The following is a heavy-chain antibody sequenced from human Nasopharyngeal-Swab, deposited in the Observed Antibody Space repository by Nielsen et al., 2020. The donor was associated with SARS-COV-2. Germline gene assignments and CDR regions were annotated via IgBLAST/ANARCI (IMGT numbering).Heavy chain of an antibody. J-gene: IGHJ6*03. V-gene: IGHV3-7*01. Sequence: GGSLGLSCAASGFTFSSYWMSWVRQAPGKGLEWVANIKQDGSEKYYVDSVKGRFTISRDNAKNSLYLQMNSLRAEDTAVYYCARGDIVVVPAAILYYYYYMDVWGKGTTVTVSS. CDR1: GFTFSSYW. D-gene: IGHD2-2*02. CDR3: ARGDIVVVPAAILYYYYYMDV. CDR2: IKQDGSEK.